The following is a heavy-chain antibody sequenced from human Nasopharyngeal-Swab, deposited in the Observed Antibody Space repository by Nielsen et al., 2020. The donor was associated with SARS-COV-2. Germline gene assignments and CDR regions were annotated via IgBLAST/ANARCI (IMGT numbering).Heavy chain of an antibody. J-gene: IGHJ6*03. Sequence: WVRQAPGQSLEWMGWINAGNGNTKYSQKFQGRVTITRDTSASTAYMELSSLRSEDTAVYYCASSTAAGTNYYYYYMDVWGKGTTVTVSS. CDR2: INAGNGNT. CDR3: ASSTAAGTNYYYYYMDV. V-gene: IGHV1-3*01. D-gene: IGHD6-13*01.